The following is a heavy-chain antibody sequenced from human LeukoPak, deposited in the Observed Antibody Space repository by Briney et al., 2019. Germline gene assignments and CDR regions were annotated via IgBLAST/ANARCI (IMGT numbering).Heavy chain of an antibody. J-gene: IGHJ5*02. D-gene: IGHD6-19*01. V-gene: IGHV4-61*02. CDR2: IYTSGST. Sequence: PSETLSLTCTVSGASISSGSYYWSWIRQPAGKGLEWIGRIYTSGSTNYNPSLKSRVTISVDTSKNQFSLKLSSVTAADTAVYYCARDSGIAVAGFNWFDPWGQGTLVTVSS. CDR1: GASISSGSYY. CDR3: ARDSGIAVAGFNWFDP.